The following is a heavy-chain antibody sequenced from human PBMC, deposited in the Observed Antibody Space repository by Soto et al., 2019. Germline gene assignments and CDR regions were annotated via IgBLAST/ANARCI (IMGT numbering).Heavy chain of an antibody. J-gene: IGHJ5*02. V-gene: IGHV4-59*08. CDR3: ARQLDILTGLIGYSWFDP. Sequence: PSETLSLTCTVSGGSISSYYWSWIRQPPGKGLEWIGYIYYSGNTNYNPSLESRVTISVDTSKNQFSLKLSSVTAADTAVYYCARQLDILTGLIGYSWFDPWGQGTLVTVSS. D-gene: IGHD3-9*01. CDR1: GGSISSYY. CDR2: IYYSGNT.